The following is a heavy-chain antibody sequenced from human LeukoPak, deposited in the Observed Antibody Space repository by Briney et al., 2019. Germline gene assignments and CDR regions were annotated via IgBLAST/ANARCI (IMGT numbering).Heavy chain of an antibody. CDR3: ANHNGYFLDS. Sequence: PGGSLRLSCAASGFTFSSYAMSWVRQAPGKGLEWVSVITGSGGSTYYADSVKGRFTVSRDNSNNMLYLQMNSLGAEDTAIYYCANHNGYFLDSWGQGTLVTVSS. CDR2: ITGSGGST. J-gene: IGHJ4*02. V-gene: IGHV3-23*01. D-gene: IGHD6-13*01. CDR1: GFTFSSYA.